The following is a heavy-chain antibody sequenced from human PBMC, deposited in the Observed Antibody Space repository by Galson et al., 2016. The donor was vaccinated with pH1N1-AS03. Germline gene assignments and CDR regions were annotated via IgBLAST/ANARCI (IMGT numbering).Heavy chain of an antibody. Sequence: SLRLSCAASGFSFSASWMSWVRQAPGKGLEWVANIRQDGSEKYYVDSVEGRFTISRDNAKNSLYLQMNSRRDEDRAVYYCARESPLNYYLDPWGRGTLVTVSS. CDR1: GFSFSASW. D-gene: IGHD1-7*01. V-gene: IGHV3-7*03. CDR3: ARESPLNYYLDP. J-gene: IGHJ2*01. CDR2: IRQDGSEK.